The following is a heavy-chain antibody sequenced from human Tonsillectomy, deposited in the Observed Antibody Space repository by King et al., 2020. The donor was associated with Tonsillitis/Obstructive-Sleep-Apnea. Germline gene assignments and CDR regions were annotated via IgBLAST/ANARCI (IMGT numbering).Heavy chain of an antibody. CDR3: AKDTGRFSTPYMDV. CDR1: GFTFDDYA. Sequence: VQLVESGGALVQPGRSLRLSCAASGFTFDDYAMHWVRQAPGKGLEWVSGITWNSGDIGYADSVKGRFTISRDNAKNSLYLQMNSLRAEDTALYYCAKDTGRFSTPYMDVWGKGTTVTVSS. CDR2: ITWNSGDI. V-gene: IGHV3-9*01. J-gene: IGHJ6*03. D-gene: IGHD3-3*01.